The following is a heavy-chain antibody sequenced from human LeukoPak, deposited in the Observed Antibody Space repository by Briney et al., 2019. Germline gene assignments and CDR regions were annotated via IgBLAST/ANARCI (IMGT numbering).Heavy chain of an antibody. CDR1: GFTFSDYY. CDR3: AREGGAAAGPDYYYYMDV. J-gene: IGHJ6*03. D-gene: IGHD6-13*01. V-gene: IGHV3-11*04. CDR2: ISSSGSTI. Sequence: PGGSLRLSCAASGFTFSDYYMSWIRQAPGKGLEWVSYISSSGSTIYYADSVKGRFTISRDNAKNSLYLQMNSPRAEDTAVYYCAREGGAAAGPDYYYYMDVWGKGTTVTVSS.